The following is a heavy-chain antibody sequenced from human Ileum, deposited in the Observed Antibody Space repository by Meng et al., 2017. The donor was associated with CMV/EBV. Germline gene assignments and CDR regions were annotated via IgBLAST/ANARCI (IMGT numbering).Heavy chain of an antibody. V-gene: IGHV3-23*01. Sequence: FTFTTYAMGWVRQATGKGLEWVSSISGSGDRTYYADSVKGRFTISRDNSKNTLYVQMNSLRAEDTAVYYCAKEGTRIVGATHPFDYWGQGTLVTVSS. D-gene: IGHD1-26*01. CDR2: ISGSGDRT. CDR1: FTFTTYA. CDR3: AKEGTRIVGATHPFDY. J-gene: IGHJ4*02.